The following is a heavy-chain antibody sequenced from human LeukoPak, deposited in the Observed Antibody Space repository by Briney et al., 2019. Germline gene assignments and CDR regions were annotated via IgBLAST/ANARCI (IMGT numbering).Heavy chain of an antibody. CDR2: INHSGST. D-gene: IGHD6-13*01. CDR3: ARSAQQQTFDY. Sequence: SETLSLTCAVYGGSFGGYYWSWIRQPPGKGLEWIGEINHSGSTNYNPSLKSRVTISVDTSKNQFSLKLSSVTAADTAVYYCARSAQQQTFDYWGQGTLVTVSS. CDR1: GGSFGGYY. V-gene: IGHV4-34*01. J-gene: IGHJ4*02.